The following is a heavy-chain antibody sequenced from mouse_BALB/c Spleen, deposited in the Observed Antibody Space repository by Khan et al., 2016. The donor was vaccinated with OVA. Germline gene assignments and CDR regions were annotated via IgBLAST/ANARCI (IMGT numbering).Heavy chain of an antibody. CDR2: ISSGGST. V-gene: IGHV5-6-5*01. Sequence: EVKLVESGGGLVKPGGSLKVSCAASGFTFSNYAMSWVRPTPEKRLEWVASISSGGSTYYPDSAQGRFTISRDNARNILYLQMSSLRYEDTAMYYCARDYWFVYWGQGTLVTVSA. CDR1: GFTFSNYA. J-gene: IGHJ3*01. CDR3: ARDYWFVY.